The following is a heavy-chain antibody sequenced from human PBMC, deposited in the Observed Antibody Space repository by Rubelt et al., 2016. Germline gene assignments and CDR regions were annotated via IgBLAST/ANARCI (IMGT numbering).Heavy chain of an antibody. CDR3: AREVPVDGTAFDP. CDR1: GGSISSTNNY. V-gene: IGHV4-39*07. Sequence: QLQLQESGPGLVKPSETLSLTCTVSGGSISSTNNYWAWIRQPPGKGLEWIGSISYSGSTYYNPSLKSRVTMSVDTSKNQFSLKVRSVTAADTAVYYCAREVPVDGTAFDPWGQGTLVTVSS. CDR2: ISYSGST. D-gene: IGHD6-19*01. J-gene: IGHJ5*02.